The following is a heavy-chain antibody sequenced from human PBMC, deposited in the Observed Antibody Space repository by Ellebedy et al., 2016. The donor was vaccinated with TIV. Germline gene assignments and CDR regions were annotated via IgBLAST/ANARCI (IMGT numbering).Heavy chain of an antibody. CDR3: ARGRNYGSGSYPNYYYGMDV. D-gene: IGHD3-10*01. CDR1: GFTFSDYY. Sequence: GESLKISCAASGFTFSDYYMSWIRQAPGKGLEWVSYISSSSSYTNYADSVKGRFTISRDNAKNSLYLQMNSLRAEDTAVYYCARGRNYGSGSYPNYYYGMDVWGQGTTVTVSS. CDR2: ISSSSSYT. J-gene: IGHJ6*02. V-gene: IGHV3-11*06.